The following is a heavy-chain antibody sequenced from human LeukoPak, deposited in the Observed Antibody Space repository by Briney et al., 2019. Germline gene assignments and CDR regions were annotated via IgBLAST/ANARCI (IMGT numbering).Heavy chain of an antibody. Sequence: GGSLRLSCAASGFTFSSYEMNWVRQAPGKGLEWVSYISSSGSTIYYADSVKGRFTISRDNAKNSLYLQMNSLRAEDTAVYYCARARYSSGWLDSFDYWGQETLVTVSS. J-gene: IGHJ4*02. CDR1: GFTFSSYE. D-gene: IGHD6-19*01. V-gene: IGHV3-48*03. CDR3: ARARYSSGWLDSFDY. CDR2: ISSSGSTI.